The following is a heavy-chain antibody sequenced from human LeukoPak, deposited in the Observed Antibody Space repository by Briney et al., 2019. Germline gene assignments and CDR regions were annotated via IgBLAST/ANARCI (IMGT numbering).Heavy chain of an antibody. V-gene: IGHV4-34*01. Sequence: SETLSLTCAVYGGSFSGYYWSWIRQPPGKGLEWIGEINHSGSTNYNPSLKSRDTISVDTSKNQFSLKLSSVTAADTAVYYCARGTAMVDYFDYWGQGTLVTVSS. CDR3: ARGTAMVDYFDY. CDR1: GGSFSGYY. CDR2: INHSGST. D-gene: IGHD5-18*01. J-gene: IGHJ4*02.